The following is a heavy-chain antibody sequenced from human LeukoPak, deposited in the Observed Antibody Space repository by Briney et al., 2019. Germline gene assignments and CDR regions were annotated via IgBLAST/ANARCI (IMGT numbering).Heavy chain of an antibody. D-gene: IGHD2-2*01. Sequence: GGSLRLSCGASGFTFTTHWIHWVRQAPGKGLEWVSSISSSSSYIYYADSVKGRFTISRDNAKNSLYLQMNSLRAEDTAVYYCARDYCSSTSCRLNFFDYWGQGTLVTVSS. V-gene: IGHV3-21*01. CDR1: GFTFTTHW. J-gene: IGHJ4*02. CDR2: ISSSSSYI. CDR3: ARDYCSSTSCRLNFFDY.